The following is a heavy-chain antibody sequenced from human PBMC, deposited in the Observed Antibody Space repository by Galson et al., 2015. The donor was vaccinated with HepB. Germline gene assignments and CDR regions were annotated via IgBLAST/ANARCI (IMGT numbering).Heavy chain of an antibody. CDR1: GFTFGDYA. V-gene: IGHV3-49*03. CDR3: TRVGSPHMAAAGH. Sequence: SLRLSCAASGFTFGDYAMSWFRQAPGKGLEWVGFIRSKAYGGTTEYAASVKGRFTISRDDSKSIAYLQMNSLKTEDTAVYYCTRVGSPHMAAAGHWGQGTLVTVSS. CDR2: IRSKAYGGTT. D-gene: IGHD6-13*01. J-gene: IGHJ4*02.